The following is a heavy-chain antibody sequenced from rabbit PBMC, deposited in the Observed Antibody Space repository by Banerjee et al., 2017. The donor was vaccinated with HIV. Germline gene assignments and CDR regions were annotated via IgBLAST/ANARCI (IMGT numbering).Heavy chain of an antibody. J-gene: IGHJ4*01. Sequence: QEQLEESGGGLVQPEGSLTLTCTASGFSFSDSYYMCWVRQAPGKGPEWIGCIDAGDSGDTIYASWAKGRFTISKTSSSTVTLQMTSLTAADTATYFCARDQAGSTGYAYGNFNLWGQGTLVTVS. CDR2: IDAGDSGDT. CDR1: GFSFSDSYY. CDR3: ARDQAGSTGYAYGNFNL. V-gene: IGHV1S45*01. D-gene: IGHD6-1*01.